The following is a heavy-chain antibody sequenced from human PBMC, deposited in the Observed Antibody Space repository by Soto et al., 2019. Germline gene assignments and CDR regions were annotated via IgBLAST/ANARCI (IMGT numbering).Heavy chain of an antibody. CDR1: GYTFTSYA. J-gene: IGHJ4*02. D-gene: IGHD1-7*01. Sequence: QVQLVQSGAEVKKPGASVKVSCKASGYTFTSYAMHWVRQAPGQRLEWMGWINAGNGNTKYSQKFQGRVTITRDTSASTAYMELGSLRSEDTAVYYCARDLVSVTGTSDYWGQGTLVTVSS. CDR3: ARDLVSVTGTSDY. V-gene: IGHV1-3*01. CDR2: INAGNGNT.